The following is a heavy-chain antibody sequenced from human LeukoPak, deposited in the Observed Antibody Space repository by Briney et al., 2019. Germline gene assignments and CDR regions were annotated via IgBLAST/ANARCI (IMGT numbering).Heavy chain of an antibody. Sequence: PGGSLRLSCAASGLTLSNYNMNWVRQAPGKGPEWISYISVGSDATYYADAVRGRFTISRDNAKNSLYLQMNSLRAEDTAVYYCAREGPSYSIDYWGQGTLVTVSP. CDR3: AREGPSYSIDY. CDR2: ISVGSDAT. J-gene: IGHJ4*02. D-gene: IGHD2-15*01. V-gene: IGHV3-48*04. CDR1: GLTLSNYN.